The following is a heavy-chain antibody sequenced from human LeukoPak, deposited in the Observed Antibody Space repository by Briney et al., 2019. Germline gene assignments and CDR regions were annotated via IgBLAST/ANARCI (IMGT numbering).Heavy chain of an antibody. V-gene: IGHV1-24*01. CDR1: GYTLTELS. CDR3: ATAFRYGGNPVDMDV. Sequence: ASVKVSCKVSGYTLTELSMHWVRQAPGKGLEWMGGFDPEDGETIYAQKFQGRVTMTEDTSTDTAYMELSSLRSEDTAVYYCATAFRYGGNPVDMDVWGKGTTVTISS. CDR2: FDPEDGET. D-gene: IGHD4-23*01. J-gene: IGHJ6*03.